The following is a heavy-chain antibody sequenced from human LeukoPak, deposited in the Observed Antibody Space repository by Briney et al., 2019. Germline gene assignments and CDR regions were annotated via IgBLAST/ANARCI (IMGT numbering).Heavy chain of an antibody. Sequence: SVKVSCKASGGTFSSYTISWVRQAPGQGLEWMGRIIPILGIANYAQKFQGRVTITADKSTSTAYMELSSLRAEDTAVYYCARRDSSDYYYYGMDVWGQGTTVTVSS. D-gene: IGHD5-18*01. CDR2: IIPILGIA. CDR3: ARRDSSDYYYYGMDV. CDR1: GGTFSSYT. V-gene: IGHV1-69*02. J-gene: IGHJ6*02.